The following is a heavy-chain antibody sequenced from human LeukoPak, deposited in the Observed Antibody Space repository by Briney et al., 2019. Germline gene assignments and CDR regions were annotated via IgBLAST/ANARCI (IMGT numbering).Heavy chain of an antibody. CDR1: GYTFTGYY. V-gene: IGHV1-8*03. CDR3: ARGSEPHYYDSSTLDF. D-gene: IGHD3-22*01. J-gene: IGHJ4*02. CDR2: MNPNSGNT. Sequence: GASVKVSCKASGYTFTGYYMHWVRQAPGQGLEWMGWMNPNSGNTGYAQKFQGRVTITRHASISTAYMELSSLRSEDTAVYYCARGSEPHYYDSSTLDFWGQGTLVTVSS.